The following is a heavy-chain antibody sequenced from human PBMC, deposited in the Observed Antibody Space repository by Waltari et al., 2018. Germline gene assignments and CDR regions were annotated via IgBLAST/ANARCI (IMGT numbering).Heavy chain of an antibody. V-gene: IGHV4-39*01. J-gene: IGHJ4*02. CDR2: IYYSGST. D-gene: IGHD7-27*01. CDR3: ARHASGDPFDY. CDR1: GGSISSSSYY. Sequence: QLQLQESGPGLVKPSETLSLTCTVSGGSISSSSYYWGWIRKPPGKGLEWIGSIYYSGSTYYNPSLKSRVTISVDTSKNQFSLKLSSVTAADTAVYYCARHASGDPFDYWGQGTLVTVSS.